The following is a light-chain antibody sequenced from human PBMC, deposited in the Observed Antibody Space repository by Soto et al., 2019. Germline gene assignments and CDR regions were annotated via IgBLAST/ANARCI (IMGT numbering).Light chain of an antibody. CDR3: LQDQAYPWT. J-gene: IGKJ1*01. CDR1: QGISYN. CDR2: DTF. V-gene: IGKV1-17*01. Sequence: DIQMTQSPSSLSASVGARVTITCPASQGISYNLGWYQQRPGKAPECLIYDTFALAIGVPSRFRGSGSGTEFTLTLARLQPEDVATYSCLQDQAYPWTFGQGTKVELK.